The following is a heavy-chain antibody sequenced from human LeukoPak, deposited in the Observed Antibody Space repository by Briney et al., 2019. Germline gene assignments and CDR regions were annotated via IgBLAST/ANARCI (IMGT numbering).Heavy chain of an antibody. J-gene: IGHJ4*02. V-gene: IGHV3-23*01. D-gene: IGHD3-3*01. Sequence: PGGSLRLSCAASGFSFSSYAMSWVRQAPGKGLQSASGISGRGGSTYYADSVKGRFTISRDNSKNTLYMHMNSLRAEDTAVYYCAKAGDFWGPRDLIYFDYWGQGTLVTVSS. CDR2: ISGRGGST. CDR1: GFSFSSYA. CDR3: AKAGDFWGPRDLIYFDY.